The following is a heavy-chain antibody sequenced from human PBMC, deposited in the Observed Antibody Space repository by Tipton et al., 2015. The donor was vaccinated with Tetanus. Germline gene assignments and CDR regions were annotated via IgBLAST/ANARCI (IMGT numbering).Heavy chain of an antibody. D-gene: IGHD4-11*01. J-gene: IGHJ6*02. CDR3: ARDGATVEPYYYGMDV. CDR2: IKQDGSEK. V-gene: IGHV3-7*01. Sequence: LSCAASGFTFSSYWMSWVRQAPGKGLEWVANIKQDGSEKYYVDSVKGRFTISRDNAKNSLYLQMNSLRAEDTAVYYCARDGATVEPYYYGMDVWGQGTTVTVSS. CDR1: GFTFSSYW.